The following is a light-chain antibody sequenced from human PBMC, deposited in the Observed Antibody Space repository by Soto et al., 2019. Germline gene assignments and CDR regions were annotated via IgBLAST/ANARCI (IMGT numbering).Light chain of an antibody. CDR2: DVS. Sequence: QSALTQPRSVSGSPGQSVTISCTGTSGDIGGYNYVSWYQQYSGKAPKLLIYDVSERPSGVPDRFSGSKSGNTASLTISGLQAEDEADYYCCSYAGSYRKIFGGGTKVTVL. CDR3: CSYAGSYRKI. CDR1: SGDIGGYNY. J-gene: IGLJ2*01. V-gene: IGLV2-11*01.